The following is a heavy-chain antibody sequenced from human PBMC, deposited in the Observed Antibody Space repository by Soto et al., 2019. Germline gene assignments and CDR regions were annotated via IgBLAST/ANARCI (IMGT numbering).Heavy chain of an antibody. CDR1: GYTFTSYA. Sequence: GASVKVSCKASGYTFTSYAMHWVRQAPGQRLEWMGWINAGNGNTKYSQKFQGRVTITRDTSASTAYMELSSLRSEDTAVYYCARDRYAGSGWYKVNWFDPWGQGTLVTVSS. CDR3: ARDRYAGSGWYKVNWFDP. D-gene: IGHD6-19*01. J-gene: IGHJ5*02. V-gene: IGHV1-3*01. CDR2: INAGNGNT.